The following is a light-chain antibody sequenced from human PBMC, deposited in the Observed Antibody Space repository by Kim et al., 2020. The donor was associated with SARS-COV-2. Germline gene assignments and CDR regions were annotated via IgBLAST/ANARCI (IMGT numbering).Light chain of an antibody. CDR2: SAF. V-gene: IGKV3-20*01. Sequence: PGESATLSCRASQSISSSNLAWYQQRPGQAPRLLIYSAFRRASGIPDRFSGSGSGTDFTLIISELEPEDFALYYCQHYSNSPPLTFGGGTKLEIK. CDR1: QSISSSN. CDR3: QHYSNSPPLT. J-gene: IGKJ4*01.